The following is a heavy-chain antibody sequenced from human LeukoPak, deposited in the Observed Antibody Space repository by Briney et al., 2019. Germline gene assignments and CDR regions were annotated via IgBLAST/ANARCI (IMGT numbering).Heavy chain of an antibody. D-gene: IGHD6-19*01. CDR3: AKDARRSSGWWFFDH. CDR1: GXAFSSLD. V-gene: IGHV3-23*01. J-gene: IGHJ4*02. Sequence: GGSLRLSWAASGXAFSSLDVGWVRQAPGKGLEWVSAISDSGDRTYYADSVKGRFTLSRDNSKNTLYLQMNSLRAEDTAVYYCAKDARRSSGWWFFDHWGQGTLVTVSS. CDR2: ISDSGDRT.